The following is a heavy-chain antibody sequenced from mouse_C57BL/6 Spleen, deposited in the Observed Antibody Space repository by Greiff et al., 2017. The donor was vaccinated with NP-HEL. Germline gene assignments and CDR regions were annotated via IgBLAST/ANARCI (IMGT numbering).Heavy chain of an antibody. D-gene: IGHD1-1*01. V-gene: IGHV1-18*01. CDR2: INPNNGGT. J-gene: IGHJ4*01. CDR1: GYTFTDYN. CDR3: ARSYYYGSRRAMDY. Sequence: EVKLMESGPELVKPGASVKIPCKASGYTFTDYNMDWVKQSHGKSLEWIGDINPNNGGTIYNQKFKGKATLTVDKSSSTAYMELRSLTSEDTAVYYCARSYYYGSRRAMDYWGQGTSVTVSS.